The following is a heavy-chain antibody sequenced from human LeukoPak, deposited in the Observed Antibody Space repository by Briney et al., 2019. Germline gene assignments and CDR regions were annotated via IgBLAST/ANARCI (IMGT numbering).Heavy chain of an antibody. V-gene: IGHV1-2*02. CDR1: GYTFTSYG. D-gene: IGHD6-6*01. J-gene: IGHJ5*02. CDR2: INTNSGGT. CDR3: ARERTAARNWFDP. Sequence: ASVKVSCKASGYTFTSYGISWVRQAPGQGLEGMGWINTNSGGTKYAQKFQGRVTMTRDTTIRTADMELSRLRSDDTAVYYCARERTAARNWFDPGGEGTLVTVPS.